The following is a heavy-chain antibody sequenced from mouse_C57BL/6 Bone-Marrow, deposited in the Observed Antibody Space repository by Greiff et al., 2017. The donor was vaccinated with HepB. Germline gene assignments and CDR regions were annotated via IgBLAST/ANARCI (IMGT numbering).Heavy chain of an antibody. CDR1: GYTFTSYW. Sequence: QVQLQQSGAELVRPGSSVKLSCKASGYTFTSYWMHWVKQRPIQGLEWIGNIDPSDSETHYNQKFKDKATLTVDKSSSTAYMQLSSLTSEDSAVYYCARADYDGAIYYAMDYWGQGTSVTVSS. J-gene: IGHJ4*01. D-gene: IGHD2-4*01. CDR2: IDPSDSET. V-gene: IGHV1-52*01. CDR3: ARADYDGAIYYAMDY.